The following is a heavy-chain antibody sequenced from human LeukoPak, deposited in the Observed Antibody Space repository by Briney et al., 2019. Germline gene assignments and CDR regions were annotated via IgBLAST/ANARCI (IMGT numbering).Heavy chain of an antibody. J-gene: IGHJ3*02. CDR2: ISSSSSYI. V-gene: IGHV3-21*01. CDR3: ARDWRYMVRGVIITGGAFDI. CDR1: GFTFSSYS. D-gene: IGHD3-10*01. Sequence: GGSPRLSCAASGFTFSSYSMNWVRQAPGKGLEWVSSISSSSSYIYYADSVKGRFTISRDNAKNSLYLQMNSLRAEDTAVYYCARDWRYMVRGVIITGGAFDIWGQGTMVTVSS.